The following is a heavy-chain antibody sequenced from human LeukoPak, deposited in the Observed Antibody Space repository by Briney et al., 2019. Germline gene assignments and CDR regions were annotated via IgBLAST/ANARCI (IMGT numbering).Heavy chain of an antibody. Sequence: PGRSLRLSCAASGFTFSNFAMHWVRQAPGKGLEWVAIISYDGSKKFYADSVRGRFAISRDNAKNSLYLQMNSLRAEDTAVYYCARDPSPLYSSSWSLDYWGQGTLVTVSS. V-gene: IGHV3-30*09. CDR3: ARDPSPLYSSSWSLDY. CDR2: ISYDGSKK. CDR1: GFTFSNFA. J-gene: IGHJ4*02. D-gene: IGHD6-13*01.